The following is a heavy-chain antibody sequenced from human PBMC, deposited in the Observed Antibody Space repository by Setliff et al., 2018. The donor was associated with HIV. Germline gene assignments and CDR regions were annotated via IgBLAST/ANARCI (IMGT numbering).Heavy chain of an antibody. CDR2: ISSSSSYI. J-gene: IGHJ4*02. V-gene: IGHV3-21*01. D-gene: IGHD5-12*01. CDR3: ARDLKEGVEMATITLDY. CDR1: GFTFSSYS. Sequence: KPGGSLRLSCAASGFTFSSYSMNWVRQAPGKGLEWVSSISSSSSYIYYADSVKGRFTISRDNAKNSLYLQMNSLRAEDTAVYYCARDLKEGVEMATITLDYWGQGTLVTVSS.